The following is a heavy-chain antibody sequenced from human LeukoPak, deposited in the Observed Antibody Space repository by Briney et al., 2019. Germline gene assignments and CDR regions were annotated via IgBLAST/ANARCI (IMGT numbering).Heavy chain of an antibody. J-gene: IGHJ3*02. CDR2: ISWNSGSI. V-gene: IGHV3-9*01. CDR3: AKGDLGAFDI. D-gene: IGHD2-21*02. CDR1: GFTVSDKY. Sequence: PGGSLRLSCAASGFTVSDKYMSWVRQAPGKGLEWVSGISWNSGSIGYADSVKGRFTISRDNAKNSLYLQMNSLRAEDTALYYCAKGDLGAFDIWGQGTMVTVSS.